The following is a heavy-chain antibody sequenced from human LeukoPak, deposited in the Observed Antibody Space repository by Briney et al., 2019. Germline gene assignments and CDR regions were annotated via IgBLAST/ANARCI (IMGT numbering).Heavy chain of an antibody. CDR3: ARRSRYSYELYYYYYMDV. V-gene: IGHV3-9*01. CDR2: ISWNSGSI. CDR1: GFTFTTYW. D-gene: IGHD5-18*01. J-gene: IGHJ6*03. Sequence: GGSLRLSCAASGFTFTTYWMGWVRQAPGKGLEWVSGISWNSGSIGYADSVKGRFTISRDNAKNSLYLQMNSLRAEDTALYYCARRSRYSYELYYYYYMDVWGKGTTVTVSS.